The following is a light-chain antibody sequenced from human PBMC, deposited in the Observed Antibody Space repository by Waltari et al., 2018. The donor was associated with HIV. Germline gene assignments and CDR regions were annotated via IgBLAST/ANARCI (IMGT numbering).Light chain of an antibody. J-gene: IGLJ3*02. Sequence: QSALTQPASVSGSPGQTITISCSTSTADLLNHHSISWFPHPPNAAPHLLLLDADIRPSGSPFRFSGSKTDTTASLTISGLQFEDEGDYYCTSSMPGGALLFGGGTKVTVL. CDR1: TADLLNHHS. CDR2: DAD. V-gene: IGLV2-14*01. CDR3: TSSMPGGALL.